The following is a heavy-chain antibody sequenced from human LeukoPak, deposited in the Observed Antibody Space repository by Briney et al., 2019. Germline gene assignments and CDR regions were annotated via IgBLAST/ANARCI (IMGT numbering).Heavy chain of an antibody. V-gene: IGHV3-48*03. CDR1: GFTFSSYE. CDR2: ISSSGSTI. CDR3: AELGITMIGGV. J-gene: IGHJ6*04. Sequence: GGSLRLSCAASGFTFSSYEMNWVRQAPGKGLEWVSYISSSGSTIYYADSVKGRFTISRDNSKNTLYLQMNSPRAEDTAVYYCAELGITMIGGVWGKGTTVTISS. D-gene: IGHD3-10*02.